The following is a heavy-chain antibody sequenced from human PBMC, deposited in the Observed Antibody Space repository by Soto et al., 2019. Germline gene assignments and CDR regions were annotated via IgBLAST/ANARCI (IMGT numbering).Heavy chain of an antibody. Sequence: SETLSLTCTVSGGSISSSSYYWGWIRQPPGKGLEWIGSIYYSGSTYYNPSLKSRVAISVDTSKNQFSLKRSSVTAADTAVYYCARGEDSSGDYRLGVGYYFDCWGQGTLVPVSS. CDR1: GGSISSSSYY. D-gene: IGHD3-22*01. CDR3: ARGEDSSGDYRLGVGYYFDC. V-gene: IGHV4-39*01. CDR2: IYYSGST. J-gene: IGHJ4*02.